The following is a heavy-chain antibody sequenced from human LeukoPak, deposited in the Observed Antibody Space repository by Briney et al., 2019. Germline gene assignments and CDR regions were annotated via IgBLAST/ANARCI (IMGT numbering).Heavy chain of an antibody. CDR3: ARGVTDTN. CDR2: IYYSGST. Sequence: KPSETLSLTCTVSGGSISSSSYYWGWIRQPPGKGLEWIGSIYYSGSTYYNPSLKSRVTISVDTSKNQFSLKLSSVTAADTAVYYCARGVTDTNWGQGTLVTVSS. V-gene: IGHV4-39*07. CDR1: GGSISSSSYY. D-gene: IGHD4-23*01. J-gene: IGHJ4*02.